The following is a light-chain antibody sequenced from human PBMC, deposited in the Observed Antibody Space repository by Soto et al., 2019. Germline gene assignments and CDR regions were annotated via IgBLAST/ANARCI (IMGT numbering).Light chain of an antibody. J-gene: IGLJ1*01. CDR1: TSDVGRYNY. CDR2: DVS. V-gene: IGLV2-14*01. CDR3: NSYTCRSTHV. Sequence: QSALTQPASVSGSPGQSITISCTGTTSDVGRYNYVSWYQQHPGKAPKLIIYDVSNRPSGVSNRFSGSKSGNTASLTISGLQAEDEADYYCNSYTCRSTHVSGTGTKVTV.